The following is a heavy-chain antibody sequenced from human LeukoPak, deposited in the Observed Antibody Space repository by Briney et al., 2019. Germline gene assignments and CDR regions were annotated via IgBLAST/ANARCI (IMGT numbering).Heavy chain of an antibody. CDR2: FYYSGST. D-gene: IGHD3-22*01. CDR1: GGSIRSYY. Sequence: SETLSLTCTVSGGSIRSYYWSWIRQPPEKGLEWIGYFYYSGSTNHIPSLKSRVTISVDMSKNQLSLKLSSVTAADTAVYYCARGGYYHDSSGPLPFDIWGQGTMVTVSP. V-gene: IGHV4-59*12. J-gene: IGHJ3*02. CDR3: ARGGYYHDSSGPLPFDI.